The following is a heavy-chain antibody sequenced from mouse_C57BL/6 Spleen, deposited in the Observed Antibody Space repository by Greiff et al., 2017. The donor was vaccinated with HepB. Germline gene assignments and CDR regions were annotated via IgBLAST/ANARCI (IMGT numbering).Heavy chain of an antibody. Sequence: QVQLQQPGAELVKPGASVKMSCKASGYTFTSYWITWVKQRPGQGLEWIGDIYPGSGSTNYNEKFKSKATLTVDTSSSTAYMQLSSLTSEDSAVSYCARSRYDYDWAWFAYWGQGTLVTVSA. CDR3: ARSRYDYDWAWFAY. CDR1: GYTFTSYW. CDR2: IYPGSGST. D-gene: IGHD2-4*01. V-gene: IGHV1-55*01. J-gene: IGHJ3*01.